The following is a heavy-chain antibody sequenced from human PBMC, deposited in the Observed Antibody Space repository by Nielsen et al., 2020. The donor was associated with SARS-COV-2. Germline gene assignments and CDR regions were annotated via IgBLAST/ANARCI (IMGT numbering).Heavy chain of an antibody. CDR3: ATFRDAFDI. D-gene: IGHD2/OR15-2a*01. Sequence: GESLKISCAASGFTFSSYGMHWVRQAPGKGLEWVAVISYDGSNKYYADSVKGRFTIYRDNSKKTLYLQMNSLRAEDTAVYYCATFRDAFDIWGQGTMVTVSS. V-gene: IGHV3-30*03. CDR1: GFTFSSYG. CDR2: ISYDGSNK. J-gene: IGHJ3*02.